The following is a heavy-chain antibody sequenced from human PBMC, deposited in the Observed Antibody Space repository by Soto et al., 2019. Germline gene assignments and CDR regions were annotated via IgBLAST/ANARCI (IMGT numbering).Heavy chain of an antibody. CDR3: ATDRGSGSTRGWFDK. CDR1: GGSFSGYY. J-gene: IGHJ5*02. D-gene: IGHD6-19*01. CDR2: INHSGST. Sequence: PSETLSLTCAVDGGSFSGYYWSWIRQPPGKGLEWIGEINHSGSTNYNPSLKSRVTISVDTSKNQFSLKLSSVTAADTAVYYCATDRGSGSTRGWFDKRGRETMVIISS. V-gene: IGHV4-34*01.